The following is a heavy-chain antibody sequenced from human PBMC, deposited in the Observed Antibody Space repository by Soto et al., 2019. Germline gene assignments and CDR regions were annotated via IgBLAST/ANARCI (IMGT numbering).Heavy chain of an antibody. V-gene: IGHV3-33*01. J-gene: IGHJ6*03. CDR3: ARGPLSLYDIFYMDV. Sequence: QVQLVESGGGVVQPGRSLRLSCAASGFTFSSYGMHWVRQAPGKGLEWVAGIWCDGSNKYYAHSVKGRFTISRENSKYTLNLQMNSLSAEDTAVYYCARGPLSLYDIFYMDVWGKGTTVTGFS. D-gene: IGHD3-9*01. CDR2: IWCDGSNK. CDR1: GFTFSSYG.